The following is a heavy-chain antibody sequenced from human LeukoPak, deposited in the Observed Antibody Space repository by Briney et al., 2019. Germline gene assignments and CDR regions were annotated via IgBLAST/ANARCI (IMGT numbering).Heavy chain of an antibody. V-gene: IGHV3-21*04. CDR2: ISSSSSYI. Sequence: PGGSLRLSCAASGFTFSSYSMNWVRQAPGKGLEWVSSISSSSSYIYYADSVKGRFTISRDNSKNTLYLQMNSLRAEDTAVYYCAKGYSSGWSPFDYWGQGTLATVSS. CDR3: AKGYSSGWSPFDY. D-gene: IGHD6-19*01. CDR1: GFTFSSYS. J-gene: IGHJ4*02.